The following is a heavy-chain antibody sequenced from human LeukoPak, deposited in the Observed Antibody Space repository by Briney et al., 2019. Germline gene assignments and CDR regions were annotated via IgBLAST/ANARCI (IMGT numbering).Heavy chain of an antibody. Sequence: GGSLRLSCAASGFTFSSYGMHWVRQAPGKGLEWVAVISYDGSNKYYADSVKGRFTISRDNSKNTLYLQMNSLRAEDTAVYYCAKGVCSSTSCFYYYYGMDVWGKGTTVTVSS. CDR3: AKGVCSSTSCFYYYYGMDV. V-gene: IGHV3-30*18. CDR1: GFTFSSYG. D-gene: IGHD2-2*01. CDR2: ISYDGSNK. J-gene: IGHJ6*04.